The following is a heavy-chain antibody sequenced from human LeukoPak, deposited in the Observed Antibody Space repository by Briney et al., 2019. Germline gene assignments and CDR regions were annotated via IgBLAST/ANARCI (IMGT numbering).Heavy chain of an antibody. CDR2: ISAYNGNT. CDR3: AREAVDTAMVTSDY. Sequence: ASVKVSCKASGGTFTSYGISWVRQAPGQGLEWMGWISAYNGNTNYAQKLQGRVTMTTSTSTAYMELRSLRSDDTAVYYCAREAVDTAMVTSDYWGQGTLVTVSS. J-gene: IGHJ4*02. V-gene: IGHV1-18*01. CDR1: GGTFTSYG. D-gene: IGHD5-18*01.